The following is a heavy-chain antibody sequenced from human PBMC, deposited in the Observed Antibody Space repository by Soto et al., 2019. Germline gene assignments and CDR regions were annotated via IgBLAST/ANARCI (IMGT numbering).Heavy chain of an antibody. CDR3: AGCHKTGPRLDAFDI. J-gene: IGHJ3*02. CDR1: GYTFTSYG. D-gene: IGHD7-27*01. Sequence: ASVKVSCKASGYTFTSYGISWVQQAPGQGLEWMGWISAYNGNTNYAQKLQGRVTMTTDTSTSTAYMELRSLRSDDTAVYYCAGCHKTGPRLDAFDIWGQGTMVTVSS. CDR2: ISAYNGNT. V-gene: IGHV1-18*01.